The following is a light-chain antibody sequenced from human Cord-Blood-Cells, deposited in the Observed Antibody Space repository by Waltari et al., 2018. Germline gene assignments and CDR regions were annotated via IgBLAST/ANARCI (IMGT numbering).Light chain of an antibody. CDR3: QQRSNWPPLT. CDR2: EAS. J-gene: IGKJ4*01. Sequence: EIVLTQSPATLSLSPGARATLPCRASQSVSSYLAWYQQKPGQAPRLLIYEASNRATGIPARFSGSGSGTDFTLTISSLEPEDFAVYYCQQRSNWPPLTFGGGTKVEIK. CDR1: QSVSSY. V-gene: IGKV3-11*01.